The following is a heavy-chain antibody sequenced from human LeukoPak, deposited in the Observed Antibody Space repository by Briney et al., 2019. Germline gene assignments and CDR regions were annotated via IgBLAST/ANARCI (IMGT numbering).Heavy chain of an antibody. CDR1: GFTFCDYY. CDR2: ISSSGSTI. V-gene: IGHV3-11*01. J-gene: IGHJ4*02. Sequence: PGGSLRLSCAASGFTFCDYYMSWIRQAPGKGLEWVSYISSSGSTIYYADSVKGRFTISRGNAKNSLYLQMNSLRAKDTAVYYCAKDLSYYGSGSRIDYWGQGTLVTVSS. D-gene: IGHD3-10*01. CDR3: AKDLSYYGSGSRIDY.